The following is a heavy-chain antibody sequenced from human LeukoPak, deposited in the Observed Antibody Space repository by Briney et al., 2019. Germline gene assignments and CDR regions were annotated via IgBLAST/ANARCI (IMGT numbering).Heavy chain of an antibody. V-gene: IGHV1-69*13. D-gene: IGHD3-22*01. CDR1: GTTFGFSA. J-gene: IGHJ3*02. Sequence: GASVKVSCKVSGTTFGFSAISWARQAPGQGLEWMGGSIPIFSRADYAQRFQDRITITWDESTGTDYMELRSLTFDDTAVYYCARVGPPRRDHYYPSSGDYLPIFEIWGHGTMVTVSS. CDR3: ARVGPPRRDHYYPSSGDYLPIFEI. CDR2: SIPIFSRA.